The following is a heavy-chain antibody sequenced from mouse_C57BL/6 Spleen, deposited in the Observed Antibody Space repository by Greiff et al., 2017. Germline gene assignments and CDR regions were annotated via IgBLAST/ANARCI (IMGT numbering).Heavy chain of an antibody. J-gene: IGHJ2*01. CDR1: GFTFSSYG. D-gene: IGHD1-1*01. Sequence: EVKLEESGGDLVKPGGSLKLSCAASGFTFSSYGMSWVRQTPDKRLEWVATLSRGGSYTYYPDSVKGRFTISGDNAKNTRYLQLSSLKSEDTAIYYCARHHYYGSSYDYGGQGTTLTVSS. CDR2: LSRGGSYT. CDR3: ARHHYYGSSYDY. V-gene: IGHV5-6*02.